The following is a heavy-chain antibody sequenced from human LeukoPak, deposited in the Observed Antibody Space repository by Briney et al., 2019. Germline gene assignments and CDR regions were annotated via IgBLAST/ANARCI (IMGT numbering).Heavy chain of an antibody. D-gene: IGHD3-10*01. J-gene: IGHJ4*02. CDR2: ISYSGRT. CDR1: GVSISSYS. CDR3: ARHYTSGTYPLDY. V-gene: IGHV4-59*08. Sequence: SETLSLTCTLSGVSISSYSWSWIRQSPGKGPEWIGYISYSGRTKYNPSLKSRVTMSRDTSKNQFSLNLSSVTAADTAVYYCARHYTSGTYPLDYWGQGTLVTVSS.